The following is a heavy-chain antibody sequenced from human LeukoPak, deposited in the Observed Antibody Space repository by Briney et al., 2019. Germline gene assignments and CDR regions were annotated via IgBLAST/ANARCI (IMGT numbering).Heavy chain of an antibody. Sequence: SETLSLTCTVSGGSISSSSYYWGWIRQPPGKGLEWIGSIYYSGSTYYNPSLKSRVTISVDTSKNQFSLKLSSVTAADTAVYYCARGEWELLGDAFDIWGQGTMVTVSS. CDR2: IYYSGST. CDR3: ARGEWELLGDAFDI. D-gene: IGHD1-26*01. V-gene: IGHV4-39*07. CDR1: GGSISSSSYY. J-gene: IGHJ3*02.